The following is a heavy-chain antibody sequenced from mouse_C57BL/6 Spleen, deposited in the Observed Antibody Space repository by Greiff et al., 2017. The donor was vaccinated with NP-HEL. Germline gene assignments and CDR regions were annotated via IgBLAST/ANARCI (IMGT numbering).Heavy chain of an antibody. CDR1: GFTFSSYA. D-gene: IGHD1-1*01. Sequence: EVHLVESGEGLVKPGGSLKLSCAASGFTFSSYAMSWVRQTPEKRLEWVAYISSGGDYIYYADTVKGRFTISRDNARNTLYLQMSSLKSEDTAMYYCTLITTVVAPTMDYWGQGTSVTVSS. CDR3: TLITTVVAPTMDY. CDR2: ISSGGDYI. V-gene: IGHV5-9-1*02. J-gene: IGHJ4*01.